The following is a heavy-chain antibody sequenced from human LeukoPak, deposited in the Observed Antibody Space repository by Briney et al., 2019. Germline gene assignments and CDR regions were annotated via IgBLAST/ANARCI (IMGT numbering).Heavy chain of an antibody. Sequence: GASVKVSCKASGYTFTSYDINWVRQATGQGLEWMGWMNPNSGNTGHAQKFQGRVTMTRNTSISTAYMELSSLRSEDTAVYYCARGQYSSLGVDYWGQGTLVTVSS. V-gene: IGHV1-8*01. CDR2: MNPNSGNT. D-gene: IGHD6-19*01. CDR3: ARGQYSSLGVDY. J-gene: IGHJ4*02. CDR1: GYTFTSYD.